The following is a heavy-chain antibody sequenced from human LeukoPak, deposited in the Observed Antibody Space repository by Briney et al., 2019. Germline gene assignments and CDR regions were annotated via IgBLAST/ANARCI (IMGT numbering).Heavy chain of an antibody. CDR1: GFTVSSNY. CDR3: AGGGTMVRGVIMPFDY. J-gene: IGHJ4*02. CDR2: IYSGGST. V-gene: IGHV3-53*01. Sequence: GGSLRLSCAASGFTVSSNYMSRVRQASGKGLEWVSVIYSGGSTYYADSVKGRFTISRDNSKNTLYLQMNSLRAEDTAVYYCAGGGTMVRGVIMPFDYWGQGTLVTVSS. D-gene: IGHD3-10*01.